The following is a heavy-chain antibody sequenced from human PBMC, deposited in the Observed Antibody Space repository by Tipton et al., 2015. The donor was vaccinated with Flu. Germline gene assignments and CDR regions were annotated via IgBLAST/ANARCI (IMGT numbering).Heavy chain of an antibody. Sequence: CAASGFTFDDYAMHWVRQAPGKGLEWVSGISWNSGSIGYADSVKGRFTTSRDNAKNSLYLQMNSLRGEDTALYYCAKARGSAPTVDDAFDIWGQGTMVTVSS. V-gene: IGHV3-9*01. CDR3: AKARGSAPTVDDAFDI. D-gene: IGHD4-23*01. J-gene: IGHJ3*02. CDR2: ISWNSGSI. CDR1: GFTFDDYA.